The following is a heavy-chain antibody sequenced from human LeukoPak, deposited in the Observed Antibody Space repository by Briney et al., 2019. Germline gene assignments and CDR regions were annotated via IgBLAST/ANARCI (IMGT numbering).Heavy chain of an antibody. CDR2: MNPNSGNT. CDR1: GYTFTSYD. D-gene: IGHD3-10*01. V-gene: IGHV1-8*01. CDR3: ARSRWFGELLSGIFDY. Sequence: ASVKVSCKASGYTFTSYDINWVRQATGQGLEWMGWMNPNSGNTGYAQKFQGRVTMTRNTSISTAYMELSRLRSDDTAVYYCARSRWFGELLSGIFDYWGQGTLVTVSS. J-gene: IGHJ4*02.